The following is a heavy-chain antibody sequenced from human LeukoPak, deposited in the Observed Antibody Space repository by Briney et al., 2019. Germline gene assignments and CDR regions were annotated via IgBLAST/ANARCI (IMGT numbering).Heavy chain of an antibody. V-gene: IGHV1-18*01. D-gene: IGHD3-16*02. J-gene: IGHJ4*02. CDR2: ISAYNGNT. Sequence: GASVKVSCKASGYTFTSYGISWVRQAPGQGLEWMGWISAYNGNTNYAQKLQGRVTMTTDTSTSTAYMELRSLRSDDTAVYYCARGGNDYVWGSYRFFDYWGQGTLVTVSS. CDR1: GYTFTSYG. CDR3: ARGGNDYVWGSYRFFDY.